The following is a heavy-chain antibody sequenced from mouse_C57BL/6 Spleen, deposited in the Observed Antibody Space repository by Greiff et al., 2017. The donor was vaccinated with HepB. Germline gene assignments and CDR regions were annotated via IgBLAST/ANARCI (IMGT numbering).Heavy chain of an antibody. D-gene: IGHD1-1*01. CDR2: IDPSDSYT. CDR3: ARGSSYAGFAY. Sequence: VQLQQSGAELVMPGASVKLSCKASGYTFTSYWMHWVKQRPGQGLEWIGEIDPSDSYTNYNQKFKGKSTLTVDKSSSTAYMQLSSLTSEDSAVYYCARGSSYAGFAYWGQGTLVTVSA. V-gene: IGHV1-69*01. CDR1: GYTFTSYW. J-gene: IGHJ3*01.